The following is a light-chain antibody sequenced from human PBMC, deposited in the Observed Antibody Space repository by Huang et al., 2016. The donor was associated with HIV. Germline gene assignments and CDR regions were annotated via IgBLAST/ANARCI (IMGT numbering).Light chain of an antibody. V-gene: IGKV3-15*01. CDR1: QSVNGN. CDR2: SVS. Sequence: EIVMAQSPAILSVSPGERATLACRASQSVNGNLAWYQHKPGQAPRLLMYSVSTRATCFPARFKGSGSGTDFTLTISGLQSEDFGIYFCQQYDDWPLTFGGGTQVEIK. CDR3: QQYDDWPLT. J-gene: IGKJ4*01.